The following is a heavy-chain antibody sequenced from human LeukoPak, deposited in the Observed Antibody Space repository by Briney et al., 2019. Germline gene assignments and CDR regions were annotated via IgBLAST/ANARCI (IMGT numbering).Heavy chain of an antibody. Sequence: ASVKVSCKASGYTFTAYFIHWLRQAPGQGLEWMGRINLDSGGTYYTQKFQGRITMTRDTSISTAYVELNGLTSDDTAVYYCARDLSSTANWEFDYWGQGTLVTVSS. J-gene: IGHJ4*02. CDR1: GYTFTAYF. CDR3: ARDLSSTANWEFDY. D-gene: IGHD5/OR15-5a*01. V-gene: IGHV1-2*06. CDR2: INLDSGGT.